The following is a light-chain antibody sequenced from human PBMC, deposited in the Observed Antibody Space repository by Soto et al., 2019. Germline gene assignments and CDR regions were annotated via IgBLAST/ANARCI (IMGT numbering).Light chain of an antibody. V-gene: IGLV2-14*04. Sequence: PGQSIPISCTGTSRDVGGYNYVSWYQQHPGKAPKLMIYDVSNRPSGVSNRFSGSKSGNTASLTISGLQAEDEADYYCSSYTSSSTYVFGTGTKVTVL. CDR3: SSYTSSSTYV. CDR2: DVS. CDR1: SRDVGGYNY. J-gene: IGLJ1*01.